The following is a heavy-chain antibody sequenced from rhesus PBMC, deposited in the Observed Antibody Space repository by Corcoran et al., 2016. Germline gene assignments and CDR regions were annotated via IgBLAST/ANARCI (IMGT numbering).Heavy chain of an antibody. J-gene: IGHJ1*01. CDR1: GGSLSTYS. CDR3: ARKEDGNGII. Sequence: QVHLQESGPGLVKPSETLSLTCILSGGSLSTYSWTWLRPHPGKGLEWIGYVVSRTGRAFHNPSLNTRVTISTDPSKNQFSLRLTSVTVADTAVYYCARKEDGNGIIWGQGVMVTVSS. CDR2: VVSRTGRA. V-gene: IGHV4-165*02. D-gene: IGHD4-29*01.